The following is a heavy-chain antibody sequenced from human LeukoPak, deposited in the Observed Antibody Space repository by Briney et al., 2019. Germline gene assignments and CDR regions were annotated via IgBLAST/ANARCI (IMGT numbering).Heavy chain of an antibody. CDR3: ARQGLMYYDFWSGYSHDAFDI. CDR2: IYYSGST. CDR1: GGSISSSSCY. V-gene: IGHV4-39*01. J-gene: IGHJ3*02. D-gene: IGHD3-3*01. Sequence: SETLSLTCTVSGGSISSSSCYWGWIRQPPGKGLEWIGSIYYSGSTYYNSSLKSRVTISVDTSKNQFSLKLSSVTAADTAVYYCARQGLMYYDFWSGYSHDAFDIWGQGTMVTVSS.